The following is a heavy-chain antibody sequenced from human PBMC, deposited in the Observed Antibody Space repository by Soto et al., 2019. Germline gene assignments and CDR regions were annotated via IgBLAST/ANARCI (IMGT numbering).Heavy chain of an antibody. Sequence: QVQLVESGGGVVQPGRSLRLSCAASGFTLSSYAMHWVRQAPGKGLEWVAVISYDGSNKYYADSVKGRFTISRDNSKNTLYLQMNSLRAEDTAVYYCARAEEQLWFYYWGQGTLVTVSS. CDR2: ISYDGSNK. CDR3: ARAEEQLWFYY. V-gene: IGHV3-30-3*01. D-gene: IGHD5-18*01. J-gene: IGHJ4*02. CDR1: GFTLSSYA.